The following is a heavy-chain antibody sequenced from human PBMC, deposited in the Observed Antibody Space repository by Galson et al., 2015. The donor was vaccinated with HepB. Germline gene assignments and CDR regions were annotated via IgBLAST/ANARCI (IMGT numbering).Heavy chain of an antibody. D-gene: IGHD6-6*01. J-gene: IGHJ3*02. V-gene: IGHV1-18*01. CDR1: GYTFTSYG. CDR2: ISAYNGNT. CDR3: ARDSSSSGNDAFDI. Sequence: SCKASGYTFTSYGISWVRQAPGQGLEWMGWISAYNGNTNYAQKLQGRVTMTTDTSTSTAYMELRSLRSDDTAVYYCARDSSSSGNDAFDIWGQGTMVTVSS.